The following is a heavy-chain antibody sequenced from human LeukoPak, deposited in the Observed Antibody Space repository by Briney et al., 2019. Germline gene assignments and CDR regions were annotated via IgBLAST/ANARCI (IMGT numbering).Heavy chain of an antibody. CDR1: GFTFSSYG. V-gene: IGHV3-33*01. J-gene: IGHJ4*02. D-gene: IGHD6-13*01. Sequence: GRSLRLSCAASGFTFSSYGMHWVRQAPGKGLEWGAVIWYDGSNKFYADSVKGRLTISRDNSKNTLYLQMNSLRAEDTAVYYCARDRAAADLDYWGQGTLVTVSS. CDR2: IWYDGSNK. CDR3: ARDRAAADLDY.